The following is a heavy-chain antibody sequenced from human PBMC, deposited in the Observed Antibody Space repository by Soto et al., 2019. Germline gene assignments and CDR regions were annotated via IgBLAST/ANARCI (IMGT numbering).Heavy chain of an antibody. CDR3: ARSNLRYDFWSSYGGGAFDI. Sequence: SETLSLTCTVSGGSISSSSYYWGWIRQPPGKGLEWIGSIYYSGSTYYNPSLKSRVTISVDTSKNQFSLKLSSVTAADTAVYYCARSNLRYDFWSSYGGGAFDIWGQGTMVTVSS. CDR1: GGSISSSSYY. D-gene: IGHD3-3*01. CDR2: IYYSGST. J-gene: IGHJ3*02. V-gene: IGHV4-39*01.